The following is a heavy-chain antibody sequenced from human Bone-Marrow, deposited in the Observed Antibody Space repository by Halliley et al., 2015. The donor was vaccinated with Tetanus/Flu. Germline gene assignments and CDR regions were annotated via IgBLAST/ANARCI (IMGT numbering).Heavy chain of an antibody. CDR3: ARNGVAAGVYFDY. CDR2: IKQDGSEK. CDR1: GFTFSSHW. J-gene: IGHJ4*02. D-gene: IGHD6-13*01. Sequence: SLRLSCAASGFTFSSHWMSWVRQAPGKGLEWVANIKQDGSEKYYLDSVKGRFTISRDNARNSLFLQMNSVRAEDTAVYFCARNGVAAGVYFDYWGQGTLVTVSS. V-gene: IGHV3-7*01.